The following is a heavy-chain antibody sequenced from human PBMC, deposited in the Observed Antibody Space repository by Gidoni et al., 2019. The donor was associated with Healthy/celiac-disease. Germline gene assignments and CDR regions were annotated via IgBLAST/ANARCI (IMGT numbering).Heavy chain of an antibody. V-gene: IGHV3-21*01. CDR2: ISSSSSYI. D-gene: IGHD2-2*01. Sequence: EVQLVESGGGLVKPGGSLRLSCAASGFTYSRESMNGVRKAQWKGLECVSSISSSSSYIYYADSVKGRFTISRDNAKNSLYLQMNSLRAEDTAVYYCARDSGIVVVPAAGNWFDPWGQGTLVTVSS. CDR1: GFTYSRES. CDR3: ARDSGIVVVPAAGNWFDP. J-gene: IGHJ5*02.